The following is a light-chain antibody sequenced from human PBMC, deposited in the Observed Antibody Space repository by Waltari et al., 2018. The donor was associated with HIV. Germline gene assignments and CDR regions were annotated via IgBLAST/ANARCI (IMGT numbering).Light chain of an antibody. CDR3: HQSYTTPRT. CDR2: ASS. V-gene: IGKV1-39*01. Sequence: DIEMAQSPSSLSASVGDRVMVACRASQNINTYLNWYQQKPGEAPKLLISASSSSHSGVPSRFSGSGSGTHFTLTINNIQPEDVATYFCHQSYTTPRTFGQGTKLVI. J-gene: IGKJ2*02. CDR1: QNINTY.